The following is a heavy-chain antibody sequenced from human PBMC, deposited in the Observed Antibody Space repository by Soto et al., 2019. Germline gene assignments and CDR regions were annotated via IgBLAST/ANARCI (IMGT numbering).Heavy chain of an antibody. V-gene: IGHV4-30-4*01. J-gene: IGHJ5*02. CDR3: ARVPRELEPTVWFDP. D-gene: IGHD1-1*01. CDR2: IYYSGNT. Sequence: QVQLQESGPGLVTPSETLSLTCTVSGGSVSSGDFYWSWIRQPPGKGLGWIGYIYYSGNTYYNPSLKSRVTISVDTSKNQFSMKLSSVTAADTAVYYCARVPRELEPTVWFDPWGQGTLVTVSS. CDR1: GGSVSSGDFY.